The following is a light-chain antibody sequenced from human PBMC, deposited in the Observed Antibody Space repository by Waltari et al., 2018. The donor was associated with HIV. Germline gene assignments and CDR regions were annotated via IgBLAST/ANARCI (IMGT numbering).Light chain of an antibody. CDR1: VLPKQY. CDR3: QSADSSGTYAV. CDR2: KDS. J-gene: IGLJ7*01. Sequence: SYELTQPPSVSVSPGQTARITCPGDVLPKQYAYWYQQKTGQAPVVVISKDSERPSGIPERFSGSSSGTTVTLTISGVQAEDEADYYCQSADSSGTYAVFGGGTQLTVL. V-gene: IGLV3-25*03.